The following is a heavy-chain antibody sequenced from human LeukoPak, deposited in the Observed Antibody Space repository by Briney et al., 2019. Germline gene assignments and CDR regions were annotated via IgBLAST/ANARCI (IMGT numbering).Heavy chain of an antibody. Sequence: PSQTLSLTCTVSGGSISNGDYYWSWIRQPPGKGLEWLGYIYYSGSTYYNPSLKSRVTISVDTSKNQFSLKLSSVTAADTAVYYCARVYAGYYYSHYFDYWGQGTLVTVSS. J-gene: IGHJ4*02. D-gene: IGHD3-22*01. CDR2: IYYSGST. CDR1: GGSISNGDYY. V-gene: IGHV4-30-4*01. CDR3: ARVYAGYYYSHYFDY.